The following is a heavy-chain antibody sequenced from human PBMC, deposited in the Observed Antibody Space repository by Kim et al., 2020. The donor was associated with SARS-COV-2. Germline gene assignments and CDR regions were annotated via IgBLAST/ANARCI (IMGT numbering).Heavy chain of an antibody. J-gene: IGHJ4*02. CDR1: GGSFRGYY. CDR3: ASRPAWVTRSNGDY. D-gene: IGHD2-21*02. Sequence: SETLSLTWAVYGGSFRGYYWSWIRQPPGKGLEWIGEINHSGSTNYNPSLKSRVTISVDTSKNQFSLKLSSVTAADTAVYYFASRPAWVTRSNGDYWGQGTPVIVSS. CDR2: INHSGST. V-gene: IGHV4-34*01.